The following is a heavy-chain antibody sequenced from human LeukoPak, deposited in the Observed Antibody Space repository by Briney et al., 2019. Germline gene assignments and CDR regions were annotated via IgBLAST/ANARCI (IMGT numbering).Heavy chain of an antibody. Sequence: GGSLRLSCAASGFTFSSYAMSWVRQAPGKGLEWVSAISGSGGSTYYADSVKGRFTISRDNAKNSLYLQMNSLRAEDTAVYYCARGEASGYYYMDVWGKGTTVTVSS. J-gene: IGHJ6*03. CDR2: ISGSGGST. V-gene: IGHV3-23*01. D-gene: IGHD6-6*01. CDR1: GFTFSSYA. CDR3: ARGEASGYYYMDV.